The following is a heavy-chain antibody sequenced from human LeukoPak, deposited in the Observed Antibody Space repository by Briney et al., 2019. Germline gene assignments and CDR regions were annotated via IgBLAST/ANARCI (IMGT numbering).Heavy chain of an antibody. J-gene: IGHJ6*03. V-gene: IGHV1-18*01. CDR1: GCTCTSYG. D-gene: IGHD2-2*01. CDR2: ISAYNGNT. Sequence: ASVKVSCKASGCTCTSYGISWVRQAPGQGLEWMGWISAYNGNTNYAQKLQGRVTMTRDTSTSTAYMELRSLRSDDTAVYYCAREGPDCSSTSCSIPYYYYYYMDVWGKGTTVTVFS. CDR3: AREGPDCSSTSCSIPYYYYYYMDV.